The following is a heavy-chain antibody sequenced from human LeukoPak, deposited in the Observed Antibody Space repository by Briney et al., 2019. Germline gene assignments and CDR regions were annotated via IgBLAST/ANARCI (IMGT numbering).Heavy chain of an antibody. V-gene: IGHV3-9*01. J-gene: IGHJ3*02. CDR3: ARDAAFSAFNM. CDR1: GFTFDDYA. Sequence: GRSLRLSCAASGFTFDDYAMHWVRQAPGKGLEWVSGISWNSGSIGYADSVKGRFTISRDNAKNSLYLQMNSLRDEDTAVYYRARDAAFSAFNMWGQGTMVTVSS. CDR2: ISWNSGSI. D-gene: IGHD2-15*01.